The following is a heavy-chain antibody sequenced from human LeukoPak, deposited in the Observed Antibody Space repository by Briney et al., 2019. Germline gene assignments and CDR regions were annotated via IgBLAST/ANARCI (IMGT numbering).Heavy chain of an antibody. V-gene: IGHV3-74*01. Sequence: GGSLRLSCAASGFTFSSYWMHWVRQAPGKGLVWVSGINSDGSSTSYADSVKGRFTISRDNTKNSVYLQMNNLRGEDTAIYYCSRDGAVSGIENDYWGQGTLVTVSS. CDR2: INSDGSST. CDR3: SRDGAVSGIENDY. J-gene: IGHJ4*02. CDR1: GFTFSSYW. D-gene: IGHD3-3*01.